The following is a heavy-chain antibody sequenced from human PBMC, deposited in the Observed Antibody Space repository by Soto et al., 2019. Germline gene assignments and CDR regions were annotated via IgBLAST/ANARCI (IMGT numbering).Heavy chain of an antibody. CDR2: IYYGGST. D-gene: IGHD4-17*01. CDR3: ARESYGHYVY. V-gene: IGHV4-61*03. J-gene: IGHJ4*02. Sequence: SETLSLTWIVSGGSVTSGNYYWSWIRQSPGKGLEWMGYIYYGGSTDYNPSLKSRVTISVDTSRTHFFLTLKSVTAADTAVYYSARESYGHYVYWGQGILVTVSS. CDR1: GGSVTSGNYY.